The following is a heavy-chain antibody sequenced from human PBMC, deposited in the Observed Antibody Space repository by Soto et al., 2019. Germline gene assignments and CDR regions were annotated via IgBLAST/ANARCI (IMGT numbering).Heavy chain of an antibody. Sequence: SETLSLTCAVYGGSFSGYYWSWIRQPPGKGLEWIGEINHSGSTDYNPSLKSRVTISVDTSKNQFSLKLSSVTAADTAVYYCASTPSLYSSSWYYLNYWGQGTLVTVYS. D-gene: IGHD6-13*01. J-gene: IGHJ4*02. V-gene: IGHV4-34*01. CDR3: ASTPSLYSSSWYYLNY. CDR2: INHSGST. CDR1: GGSFSGYY.